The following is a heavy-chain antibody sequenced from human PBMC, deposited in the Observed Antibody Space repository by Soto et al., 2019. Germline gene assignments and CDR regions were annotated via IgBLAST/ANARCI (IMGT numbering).Heavy chain of an antibody. CDR3: ARGVTAGVDY. J-gene: IGHJ4*02. CDR1: GYSFTSLD. Sequence: QVQLVQSGAELREPGASVKVSCKASGYSFTSLDINWVRQTTGQGLEWMGWMQPSSGSTGYAQKFQGRVTVTRDTSINTAYMELSILTSDDTAFYYCARGVTAGVDYWGQGTLVTVSS. D-gene: IGHD1-26*01. CDR2: MQPSSGST. V-gene: IGHV1-8*01.